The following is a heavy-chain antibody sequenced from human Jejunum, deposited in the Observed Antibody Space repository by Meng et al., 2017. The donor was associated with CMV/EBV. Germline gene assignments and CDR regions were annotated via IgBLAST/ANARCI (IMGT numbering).Heavy chain of an antibody. CDR1: GFSFSTGGAS. CDR3: THGPTRIEPFDY. V-gene: IGHV2-5*02. J-gene: IGHJ4*02. CDR2: IHWDGDE. D-gene: IGHD5-24*01. Sequence: QITLKESGPTLVKHTQTLTLTCTFSGFSFSTGGASVGWIRQPPGKALEWLARIHWDGDEGYSPSLKSRLTITKDSSKNQVVLTMTNMDPMDTATYYCTHGPTRIEPFDYWGQGILVTVSS.